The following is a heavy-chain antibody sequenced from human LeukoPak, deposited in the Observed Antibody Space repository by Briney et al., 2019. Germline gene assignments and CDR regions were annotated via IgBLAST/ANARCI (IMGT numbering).Heavy chain of an antibody. D-gene: IGHD1-26*01. CDR2: INHSGST. V-gene: IGHV4-34*01. CDR1: GGSFSGYY. CDR3: AREGSYPPI. J-gene: IGHJ4*02. Sequence: SETLSLTCAVYGGSFSGYYWNWIRQPPGKGLEWIGEINHSGSTNYNPSLKSRVTISVDTSKNQFSLKLSSVTAADTAVYYCAREGSYPPIWGQGTLVTVSS.